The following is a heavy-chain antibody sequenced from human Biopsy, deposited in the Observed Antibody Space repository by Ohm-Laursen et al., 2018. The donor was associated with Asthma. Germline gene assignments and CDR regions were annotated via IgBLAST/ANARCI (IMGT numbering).Heavy chain of an antibody. V-gene: IGHV3-21*01. J-gene: IGHJ1*01. Sequence: SLRLSCAASGFNFSYYSMIWVRQAPGTGLEWVAVISSGSDYIFYADSVKGRFTISRDNAKNSLYLQMNSLRAEDTAVYYCTRTFHFWSPYHAEHYQLWGQGTLVTVSS. CDR3: TRTFHFWSPYHAEHYQL. CDR1: GFNFSYYS. CDR2: ISSGSDYI. D-gene: IGHD3-3*01.